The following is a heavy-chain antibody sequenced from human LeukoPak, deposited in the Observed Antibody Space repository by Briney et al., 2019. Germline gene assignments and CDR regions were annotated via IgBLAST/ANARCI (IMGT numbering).Heavy chain of an antibody. CDR3: ARASIAAAGRRVYYFDY. V-gene: IGHV4-59*08. J-gene: IGHJ4*02. D-gene: IGHD6-13*01. CDR1: GGSISSYY. CDR2: IYYSGST. Sequence: PSETLSLTCTVSGGSISSYYWSWIRQPPGKGLEWIGYIYYSGSTNYNPSLKSRVTISVDTSKNQFSLKLSSVTAADTAVYYCARASIAAAGRRVYYFDYWGQGTLVTVSS.